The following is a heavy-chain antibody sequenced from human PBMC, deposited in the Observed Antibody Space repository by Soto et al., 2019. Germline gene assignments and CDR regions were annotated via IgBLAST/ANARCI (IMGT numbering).Heavy chain of an antibody. D-gene: IGHD1-1*01. CDR2: IKQDGSEK. CDR1: GFSCRDHW. V-gene: IGHV3-7*01. J-gene: IGHJ6*03. CDR3: ARGKDGRRAGTYYFDMDV. Sequence: PGGALRFSCRGSGFSCRDHWVTWVRQAPGKGLDWVANIKQDGSEKYYLDSLKGRFTISRDNAKNSVYLLMNSLRAEDTAVYYCARGKDGRRAGTYYFDMDVWGKGTTVPVSS.